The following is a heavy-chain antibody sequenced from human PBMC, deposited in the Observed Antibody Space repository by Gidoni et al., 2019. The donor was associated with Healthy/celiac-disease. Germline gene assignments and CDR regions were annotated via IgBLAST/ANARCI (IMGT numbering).Heavy chain of an antibody. CDR1: GYTFTSYG. CDR2: ISAYNGNT. J-gene: IGHJ4*02. CDR3: AREPPDYDYVWGSYRSDY. V-gene: IGHV1-18*04. Sequence: QVQLVQSGAEVKKPGASVKFSCKSSGYTFTSYGISWVRQAPGQGREWMGWISAYNGNTNYAQKLQGRVTMTTDTSTSTAYMELRSLRSDDTAVYYCAREPPDYDYVWGSYRSDYWGQGTLVTVSS. D-gene: IGHD3-16*01.